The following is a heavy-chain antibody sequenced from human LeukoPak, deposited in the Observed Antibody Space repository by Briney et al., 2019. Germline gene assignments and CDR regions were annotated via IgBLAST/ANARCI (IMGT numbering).Heavy chain of an antibody. CDR2: ISTTGSTK. V-gene: IGHV3-11*01. Sequence: PGGSLRLSCAASGFTFSDYYMSWIRPAPGKGLEWVPYISTTGSTKYYADSVKGRFTISRDNAKNSLYLQTNSLRAEDTAVYYCARVPTTVTYTDYWGQGTLVTVSS. CDR3: ARVPTTVTYTDY. CDR1: GFTFSDYY. J-gene: IGHJ4*02. D-gene: IGHD4-17*01.